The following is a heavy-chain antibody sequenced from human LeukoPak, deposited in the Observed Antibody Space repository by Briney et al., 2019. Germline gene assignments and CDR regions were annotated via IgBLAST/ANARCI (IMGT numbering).Heavy chain of an antibody. CDR3: ASFRGGSCFDY. Sequence: SETPSLTCAVSGGSISSGGYSWSWIRQPPGKGLEWIGYIYHSGSTYYNPSLKSRVTISVDRSKNQFSLKLSSVTAADTAVYYCASFRGGSCFDYWGQGTLVTVSS. V-gene: IGHV4-30-2*01. CDR1: GGSISSGGYS. J-gene: IGHJ4*02. D-gene: IGHD2-15*01. CDR2: IYHSGST.